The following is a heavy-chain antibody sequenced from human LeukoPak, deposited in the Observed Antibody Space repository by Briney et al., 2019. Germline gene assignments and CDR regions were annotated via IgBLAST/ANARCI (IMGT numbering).Heavy chain of an antibody. D-gene: IGHD2-15*01. Sequence: SETLSLTCAVYGGSFSGYYWSWVRQPPGKGLEWIGEINHSGSTNYSPSLKSRLTISIDTSKNQFSLKLSSVTAADTAVYYCARGTGYCSGGNCYAHLDCWGQGVLVTVSS. V-gene: IGHV4-34*01. J-gene: IGHJ4*02. CDR1: GGSFSGYY. CDR2: INHSGST. CDR3: ARGTGYCSGGNCYAHLDC.